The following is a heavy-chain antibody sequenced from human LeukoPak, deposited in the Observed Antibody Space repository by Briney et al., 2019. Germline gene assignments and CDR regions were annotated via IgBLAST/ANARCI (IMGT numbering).Heavy chain of an antibody. Sequence: GASVKVSCKASGYTFTSYGISWVPQAPGQGLEWMGWISAYNGNTNYAQKLQGRVTMTTDTSTSTAYMELRSLRSDDTAAYYCARRAVAGYYYYGMDVWGQGTTVTVSS. CDR3: ARRAVAGYYYYGMDV. J-gene: IGHJ6*02. CDR1: GYTFTSYG. D-gene: IGHD6-19*01. V-gene: IGHV1-18*01. CDR2: ISAYNGNT.